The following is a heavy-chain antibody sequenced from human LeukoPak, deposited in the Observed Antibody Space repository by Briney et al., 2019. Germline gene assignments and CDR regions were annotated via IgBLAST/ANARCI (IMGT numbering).Heavy chain of an antibody. Sequence: ASVKVSCKASGYTFTVYYMHWVRQAPGQGLEWMGGIIPIFGTANYAQKFQGRVTITADESTSTAYMELSSLRSEDTAVYYCARRLPSIAPHRGGAFDIWGQGTMVTVSS. CDR1: GYTFTVYY. CDR2: IIPIFGTA. J-gene: IGHJ3*02. D-gene: IGHD6-6*01. V-gene: IGHV1-69*13. CDR3: ARRLPSIAPHRGGAFDI.